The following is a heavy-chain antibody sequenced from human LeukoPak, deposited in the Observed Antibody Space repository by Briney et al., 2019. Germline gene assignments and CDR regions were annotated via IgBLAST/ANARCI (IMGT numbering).Heavy chain of an antibody. CDR2: ISWNSGSI. CDR3: AKASSSWYEFDY. CDR1: GFTFDDYA. D-gene: IGHD6-13*01. J-gene: IGHJ4*02. Sequence: GGSLRLSCAASGFTFDDYAMHWVRQAPGKGLEWVSGISWNSGSIGYADSVKGRFTISRDNAKNSLYLQMNSLRAEDTALYYCAKASSSWYEFDYWGQGTLVTVPS. V-gene: IGHV3-9*01.